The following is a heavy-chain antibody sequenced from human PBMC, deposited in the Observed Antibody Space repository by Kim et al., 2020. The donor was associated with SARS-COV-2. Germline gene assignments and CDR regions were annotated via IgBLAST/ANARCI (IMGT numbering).Heavy chain of an antibody. Sequence: GGSLRLSCVPSGFSFSRYGFHWVRQSPVKGLEWMAHISTDGKNKYYTESVRGRFTVSRDNSENTLWLQINDLRVEDTAIYYCARDGSTYCPDYWGQGTLGTVSS. D-gene: IGHD2-21*01. CDR3: ARDGSTYCPDY. V-gene: IGHV3-33*01. CDR2: ISTDGKNK. J-gene: IGHJ4*02. CDR1: GFSFSRYG.